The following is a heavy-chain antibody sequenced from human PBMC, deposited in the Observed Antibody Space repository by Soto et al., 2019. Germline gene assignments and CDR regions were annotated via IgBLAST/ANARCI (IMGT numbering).Heavy chain of an antibody. Sequence: EVQVWESGGDLVQPGGSLRLSCEASGFTFSNCAMSWVRQAPGKGLEWVSGISGTGRSTFYADSVKDRFTISRDNSKNTVYLQMTGLRAEDTAVYYCAKGNTSGWYFFDYWGQGTLVTVSS. V-gene: IGHV3-23*01. CDR2: ISGTGRST. J-gene: IGHJ4*02. CDR3: AKGNTSGWYFFDY. CDR1: GFTFSNCA. D-gene: IGHD6-19*01.